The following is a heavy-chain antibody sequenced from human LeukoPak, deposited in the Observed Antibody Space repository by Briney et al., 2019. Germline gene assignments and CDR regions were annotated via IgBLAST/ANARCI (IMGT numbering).Heavy chain of an antibody. CDR3: ARDRFSMATYLSYYYGMDV. Sequence: ASVKVSCKASGYTFTGYYMHWVRQAPGQGLEWMGWINPNSGGTNYAQKFQGRVTMTRDTSISTAYMELSRLRSEDTAVYYCARDRFSMATYLSYYYGMDVWGQGTTVTVSS. V-gene: IGHV1-2*02. D-gene: IGHD5-24*01. CDR2: INPNSGGT. CDR1: GYTFTGYY. J-gene: IGHJ6*02.